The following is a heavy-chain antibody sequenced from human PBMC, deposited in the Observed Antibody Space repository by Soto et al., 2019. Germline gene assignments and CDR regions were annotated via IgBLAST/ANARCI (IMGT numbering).Heavy chain of an antibody. CDR2: INPADSDT. CDR1: GYSFTNYW. D-gene: IGHD3-9*01. CDR3: XRPDSTGYYSH. V-gene: IGHV5-51*01. Sequence: PGESLKISCKCSGYSFTNYWIGWVRQMPGKGLEWMGIINPADSDTRYSPSFQGQVTVSVDKSISTAYLQRGSLKASDTAMYYCXRPDSTGYYSHWGQGTQVPVYS. J-gene: IGHJ4*02.